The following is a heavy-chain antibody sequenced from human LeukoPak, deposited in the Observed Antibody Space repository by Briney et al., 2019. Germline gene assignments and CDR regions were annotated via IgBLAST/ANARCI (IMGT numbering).Heavy chain of an antibody. J-gene: IGHJ4*02. CDR3: ARDRGTWNDDGFDY. V-gene: IGHV4-39*07. CDR2: IYSTGNT. Sequence: PSETLSLTCTVSGGSISTSTNYWGWIRQPPGKVLEWIGSIYSTGNTKSNPSLKSRVTISVDTSKNSFSLKLRSVTAADTAVYYCARDRGTWNDDGFDYWGQGTLVTVSS. CDR1: GGSISTSTNY. D-gene: IGHD1-1*01.